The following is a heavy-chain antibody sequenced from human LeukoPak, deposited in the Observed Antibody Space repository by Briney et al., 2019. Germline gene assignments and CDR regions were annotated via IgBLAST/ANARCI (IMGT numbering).Heavy chain of an antibody. V-gene: IGHV3-15*01. D-gene: IGHD3-10*01. CDR2: IKSRTAGGTT. Sequence: GGYLRLSCAASGFTFSNAWMSWVRQAPGKGLEWVGRIKSRTAGGTTDYAAPVKGKFTISRDDSKNTLYLQMNSLNTEDTAVYYCTTPYYYGSGTITPIYYFDYWGQGTLVTVSS. CDR3: TTPYYYGSGTITPIYYFDY. CDR1: GFTFSNAW. J-gene: IGHJ4*02.